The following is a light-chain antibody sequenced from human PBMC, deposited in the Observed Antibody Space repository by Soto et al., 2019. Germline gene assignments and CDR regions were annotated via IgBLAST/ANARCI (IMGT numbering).Light chain of an antibody. CDR1: QSISTW. Sequence: DIQMTQSPSTLSASVGDRVTIPCRSSQSISTWLAWYQQKPGKAPKLLIYDASSLESGVPSRFSGSGSGTDFTLTISSLEPEDFAVYYCPQRSNWPPITFGQGTRLEIK. CDR3: PQRSNWPPIT. J-gene: IGKJ5*01. V-gene: IGKV1-5*01. CDR2: DAS.